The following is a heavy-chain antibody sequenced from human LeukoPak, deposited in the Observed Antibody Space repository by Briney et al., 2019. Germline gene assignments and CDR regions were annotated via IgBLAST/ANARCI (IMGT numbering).Heavy chain of an antibody. V-gene: IGHV3-15*01. CDR3: TTDPLLGM. D-gene: IGHD3-3*01. CDR1: GFTFSNAR. CDR2: IKSKIDGGTA. Sequence: PGGSPRLSCAASGFTFSNARMCGVRQAPGEGPEWVGRIKSKIDGGTADYAAPVKGRFTISRDDSKDTLYLQMSGLKTEDTAVYYCTTDPLLGMGGQGTLVTVSS. J-gene: IGHJ4*02.